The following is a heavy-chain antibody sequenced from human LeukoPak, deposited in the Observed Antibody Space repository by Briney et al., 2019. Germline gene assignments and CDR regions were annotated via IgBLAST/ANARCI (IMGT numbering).Heavy chain of an antibody. CDR1: GYSISSGYY. Sequence: PSETLSLTCTLSGYSISSGYYWGWVRQPPGKGLEWIGSISHAGSTDYSPSLKSRVTISLDTSKNQFSLKLRPVTAADTAVYYCARNLRGVIVTSFDYWGQGILVTVSS. V-gene: IGHV4-38-2*02. J-gene: IGHJ4*02. CDR2: ISHAGST. D-gene: IGHD3-10*01. CDR3: ARNLRGVIVTSFDY.